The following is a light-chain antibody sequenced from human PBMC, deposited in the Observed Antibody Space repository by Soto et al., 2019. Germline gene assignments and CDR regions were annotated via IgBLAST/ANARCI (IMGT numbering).Light chain of an antibody. CDR2: DAS. V-gene: IGKV3-11*01. Sequence: EIVLTQSPDTLSLSPGERATLSCRASQSVSTYLAWYQQKPGQAPRLLIYDASNRATGIPARFSGGGSGTDFTLTISSLEPEDFATYYCLQDYSYPRTFGQGTKVEI. CDR1: QSVSTY. J-gene: IGKJ1*01. CDR3: LQDYSYPRT.